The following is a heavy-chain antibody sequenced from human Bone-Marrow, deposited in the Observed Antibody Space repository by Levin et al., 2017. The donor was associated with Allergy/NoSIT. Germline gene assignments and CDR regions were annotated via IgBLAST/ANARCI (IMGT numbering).Heavy chain of an antibody. Sequence: PGGSLRLSCAASGFIFSNYAMYWVRQIPGKGLEWVAVISHDGSKKYYADSVKGRFTISRDNSKNTFYLQMNSLRAEDTAVFYCARDRLQWLVGDYFDYWGQGTLVTVSS. D-gene: IGHD6-19*01. J-gene: IGHJ4*02. V-gene: IGHV3-30*14. CDR1: GFIFSNYA. CDR2: ISHDGSKK. CDR3: ARDRLQWLVGDYFDY.